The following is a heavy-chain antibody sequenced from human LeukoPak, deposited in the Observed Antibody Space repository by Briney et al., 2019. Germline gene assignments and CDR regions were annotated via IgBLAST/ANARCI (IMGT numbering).Heavy chain of an antibody. Sequence: PGGSLILSCAASGFTFSDYYMSWIRQAPGKGLEWVSYISSSGSTIYYADSVKGRFTISRDNAKNSLYLQMNSLRAEDTAVYYCASPGLWSAQTLGFDYWGQGTLVTVSS. J-gene: IGHJ4*02. CDR3: ASPGLWSAQTLGFDY. D-gene: IGHD5-18*01. CDR2: ISSSGSTI. V-gene: IGHV3-11*04. CDR1: GFTFSDYY.